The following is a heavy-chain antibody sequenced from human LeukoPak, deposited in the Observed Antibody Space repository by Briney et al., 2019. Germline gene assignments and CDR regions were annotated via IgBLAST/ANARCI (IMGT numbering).Heavy chain of an antibody. V-gene: IGHV3-48*04. J-gene: IGHJ4*02. Sequence: GGSLRLSCAASGFTFSSYSMNWVRQAPGKGLEWVSYISSSSSTIYYADSVKGRFTISRDNAKNSLYLQMNSLRAEDTAVYYCASYGDYAYWGQGTLVTVSS. D-gene: IGHD4-17*01. CDR3: ASYGDYAY. CDR1: GFTFSSYS. CDR2: ISSSSSTI.